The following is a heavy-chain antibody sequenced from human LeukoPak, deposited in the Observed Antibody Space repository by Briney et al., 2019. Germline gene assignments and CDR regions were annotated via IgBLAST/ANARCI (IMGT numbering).Heavy chain of an antibody. D-gene: IGHD2-15*01. J-gene: IGHJ6*03. CDR2: ISSSGSTI. Sequence: GGSLRLSCAASGFTFSSYEMNWVRQAPGKGLEWVSYISSSGSTIYYADSVKGRFTISRDNAKNSLYLQMNSLRAEDTAVYYCARSLGYCSDGSCYGYYYYMDVWGKGTTVTISS. CDR3: ARSLGYCSDGSCYGYYYYMDV. V-gene: IGHV3-48*03. CDR1: GFTFSSYE.